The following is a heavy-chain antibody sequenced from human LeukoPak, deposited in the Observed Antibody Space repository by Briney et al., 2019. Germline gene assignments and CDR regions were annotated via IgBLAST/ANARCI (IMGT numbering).Heavy chain of an antibody. Sequence: PSETLSLTCGVSGGSISTTNWWTWVRQPPGGGLEWIGEVHLNGRTHYSPSLESRVTMSVDMSENHVSLQLTSVTAADTAVYYCAREGGFYRPLDYSGPGTLVIVSA. CDR3: AREGGFYRPLDY. D-gene: IGHD2/OR15-2a*01. CDR1: GGSISTTNW. CDR2: VHLNGRT. V-gene: IGHV4-4*02. J-gene: IGHJ4*02.